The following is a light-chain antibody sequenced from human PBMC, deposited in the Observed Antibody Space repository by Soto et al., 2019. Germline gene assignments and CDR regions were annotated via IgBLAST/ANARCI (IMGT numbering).Light chain of an antibody. J-gene: IGKJ1*01. V-gene: IGKV1-39*01. CDR3: QQTYTTPRT. CDR2: ATS. Sequence: DTQMTQSPSSLSASVGDRISITCRASQTVSTYLNWYQQKAGQVPTLLISATSTLQSGVPSRFSGSGSGTEFTLTITSLQPEDFATYYCQQTYTTPRTFGQGTKVAFK. CDR1: QTVSTY.